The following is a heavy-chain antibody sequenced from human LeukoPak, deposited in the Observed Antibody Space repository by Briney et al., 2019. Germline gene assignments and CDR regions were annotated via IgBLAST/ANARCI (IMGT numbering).Heavy chain of an antibody. CDR2: ISYDGSNK. CDR3: ARAPVWFGEWFFDY. D-gene: IGHD3-10*01. Sequence: GGSLRLSCAASGFTFSSYAMHWVRQAPGKGLERVAVISYDGSNKHYADSVKGRFTISRDNSKNTLYLQMDSLRAEDTAVYYCARAPVWFGEWFFDYWGQGTLVTVSS. J-gene: IGHJ4*02. V-gene: IGHV3-30-3*01. CDR1: GFTFSSYA.